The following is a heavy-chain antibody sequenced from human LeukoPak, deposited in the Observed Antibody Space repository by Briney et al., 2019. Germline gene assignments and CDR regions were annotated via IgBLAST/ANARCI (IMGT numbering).Heavy chain of an antibody. J-gene: IGHJ3*02. V-gene: IGHV5-51*01. D-gene: IGHD3-10*01. CDR3: ARQTGDNAFDI. CDR2: IYPGDSDT. Sequence: GESLQISCRGSGYRFTTYWIGWVRQMPVKGLEWMGIIYPGDSDTRYSPSFQGQVTISADKSITTAYLQWNSLKASDTAMYYCARQTGDNAFDIWGRGTMVTVSS. CDR1: GYRFTTYW.